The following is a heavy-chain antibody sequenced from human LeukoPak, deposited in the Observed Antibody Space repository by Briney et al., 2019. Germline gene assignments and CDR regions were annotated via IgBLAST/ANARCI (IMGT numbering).Heavy chain of an antibody. J-gene: IGHJ4*02. D-gene: IGHD2-21*01. CDR2: IYYGGST. V-gene: IGHV4-39*01. Sequence: PGGSLRLSCAASGFTFSSYGMHWVRQAPGKGLEWIGSIYYGGSTYYNPSLKSRVTISVDTSKNQFSLKLSSVTAADTAVYYCARHRSAVRIAIPLSPDQAWYDYWGQGTLVTVSS. CDR3: ARHRSAVRIAIPLSPDQAWYDY. CDR1: GFTFSSYG.